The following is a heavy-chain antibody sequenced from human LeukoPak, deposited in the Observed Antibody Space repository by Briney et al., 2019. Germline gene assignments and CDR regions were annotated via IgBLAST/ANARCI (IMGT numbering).Heavy chain of an antibody. CDR3: ARHGGQRPFDY. CDR1: GFTFSSYG. D-gene: IGHD3-3*01. J-gene: IGHJ4*02. Sequence: PGGSLRLSCAASGFTFSSYGMHWVRQAPGKGLEWVAFIRYDGSNKYYADSVKGRFTISRDNSKNTLYLQMNSLRAEDTAIYYCARHGGQRPFDYWGQGTLVTVSS. CDR2: IRYDGSNK. V-gene: IGHV3-30*02.